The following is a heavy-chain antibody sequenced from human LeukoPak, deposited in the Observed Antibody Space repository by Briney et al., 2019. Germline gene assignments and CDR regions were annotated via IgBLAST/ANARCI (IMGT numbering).Heavy chain of an antibody. J-gene: IGHJ6*03. D-gene: IGHD4-23*01. CDR3: ARERRPSITPDYYMDV. CDR2: IKQDGSEK. Sequence: GGSLRLSCAASGFTFSSYWMIWVRQAPGKGLEWVANIKQDGSEKYYVDSVEGRFTISRDDAKNSLFLQMNSLRAEDTAVYFCARERRPSITPDYYMDVWGKGITVTVS. CDR1: GFTFSSYW. V-gene: IGHV3-7*01.